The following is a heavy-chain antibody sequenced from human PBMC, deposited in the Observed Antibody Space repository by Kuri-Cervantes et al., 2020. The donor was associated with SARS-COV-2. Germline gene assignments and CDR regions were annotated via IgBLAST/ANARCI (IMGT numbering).Heavy chain of an antibody. V-gene: IGHV3-48*01. Sequence: GGSLRLSCAASGFIFSTYGMNSVRQAPGKGLEWVSYISSGITTIHYAESVKGRFTISRDNAKNSLYLQMNRLRAEDTAVYYCTRPVPGYSYGPFFDSWGQGTLVTVSS. D-gene: IGHD5-18*01. CDR2: ISSGITTI. J-gene: IGHJ4*02. CDR3: TRPVPGYSYGPFFDS. CDR1: GFIFSTYG.